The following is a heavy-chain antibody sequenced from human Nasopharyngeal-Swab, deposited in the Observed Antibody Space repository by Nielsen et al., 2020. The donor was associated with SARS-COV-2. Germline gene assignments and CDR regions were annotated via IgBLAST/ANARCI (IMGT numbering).Heavy chain of an antibody. CDR1: GGSFSGYY. CDR2: INHSGST. D-gene: IGHD6-19*01. CDR3: ARVPPIAVAGKCVDV. J-gene: IGHJ6*02. V-gene: IGHV4-34*01. Sequence: SETLSLTCAVYGGSFSGYYWSWIRQPPGKGLEWIGEINHSGSTNYNPSLKSRVTISVDTSKNQFPLKLSSVTAADTAVYYCARVPPIAVAGKCVDVWGQGTTVTVSS.